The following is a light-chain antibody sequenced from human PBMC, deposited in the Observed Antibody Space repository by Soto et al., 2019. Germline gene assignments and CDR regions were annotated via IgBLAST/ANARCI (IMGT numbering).Light chain of an antibody. CDR3: QQYGSSTWT. CDR2: LAS. CDR1: QSVLSSY. Sequence: DSGLTQSPGTLSLSPGERATLSCRASQSVLSSYFAWYQQKPGQAPRLLIYLASIRAAGITDRFSGSGSGTDFPITISRLEPEDFEVYYCQQYGSSTWTFGQGTKVDI. V-gene: IGKV3-20*01. J-gene: IGKJ1*01.